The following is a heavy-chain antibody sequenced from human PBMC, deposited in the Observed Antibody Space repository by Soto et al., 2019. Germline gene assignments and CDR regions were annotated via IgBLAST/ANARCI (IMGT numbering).Heavy chain of an antibody. Sequence: ASVKVSCKASGYTFTSYFMHWVRQAPGQGLEWMGIINPSGGSTSYAQKFQGRVTMTRDTSTSTVYMELSSLRSEDTAVYYCARVYCSGGRCYSIDDWGQGTLVTVSS. V-gene: IGHV1-46*03. D-gene: IGHD2-15*01. J-gene: IGHJ4*02. CDR3: ARVYCSGGRCYSIDD. CDR2: INPSGGST. CDR1: GYTFTSYF.